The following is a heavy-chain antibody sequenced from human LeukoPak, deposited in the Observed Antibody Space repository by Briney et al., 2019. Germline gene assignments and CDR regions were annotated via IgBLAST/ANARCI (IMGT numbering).Heavy chain of an antibody. CDR2: IKQDGSEK. CDR3: AKDPPRYSSSPEDY. D-gene: IGHD6-13*01. V-gene: IGHV3-7*01. CDR1: GFTFSSYW. Sequence: GGSLRLSCAASGFTFSSYWMSWVRQAPGKGLEWVANIKQDGSEKYYVDSVKGRFTISRDNAKNSLYLQMNSLRAEDTAVYYCAKDPPRYSSSPEDYWGQGTLVTVSS. J-gene: IGHJ4*02.